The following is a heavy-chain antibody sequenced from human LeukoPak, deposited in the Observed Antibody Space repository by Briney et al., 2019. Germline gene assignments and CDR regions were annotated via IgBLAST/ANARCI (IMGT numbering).Heavy chain of an antibody. V-gene: IGHV3-30-3*01. CDR1: GFTFSSYA. Sequence: PGGSLRLSCAASGFTFSSYAMHWVRQAPGKGLEGVAVISYDGSNKYYADSVKGRFTISRDNSKNTLYLQMNSLRAEDTAVYYCASDGSSGWDYYYYGMDVWGQGTTVTVSS. J-gene: IGHJ6*02. CDR3: ASDGSSGWDYYYYGMDV. CDR2: ISYDGSNK. D-gene: IGHD6-19*01.